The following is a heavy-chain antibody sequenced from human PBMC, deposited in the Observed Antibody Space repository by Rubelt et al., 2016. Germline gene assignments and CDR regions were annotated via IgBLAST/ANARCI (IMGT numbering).Heavy chain of an antibody. CDR3: ARHTYYAFPI. CDR1: GFTFSSSW. CDR2: INQDGSEK. J-gene: IGHJ3*02. V-gene: IGHV3-7*05. Sequence: EVQLVESGGGLVQPGGSLRLSCAASGFTFSSSWMTWVRQAPGRGLEWVANINQDGSEKFYVDSVKGRFTISRDNAKNSVFLQMDSLRAEDTAMYYCARHTYYAFPIWGQGSMVTVSS. D-gene: IGHD1-26*01.